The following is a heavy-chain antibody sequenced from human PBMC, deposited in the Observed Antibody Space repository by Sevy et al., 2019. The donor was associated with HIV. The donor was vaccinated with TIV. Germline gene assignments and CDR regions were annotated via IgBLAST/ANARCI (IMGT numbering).Heavy chain of an antibody. CDR1: GGTFSSYA. CDR3: ARPLGGDCSGGSCYGMDV. Sequence: ASVKVSCKASGGTFSSYAISWVRQAPGQGLEWMGGIIPIFGTANYAQMFQGRVTITADESTSTAYMELSSLRSEDTAVYYCARPLGGDCSGGSCYGMDVWGQGTTVTVSS. J-gene: IGHJ6*02. V-gene: IGHV1-69*13. CDR2: IIPIFGTA. D-gene: IGHD2-15*01.